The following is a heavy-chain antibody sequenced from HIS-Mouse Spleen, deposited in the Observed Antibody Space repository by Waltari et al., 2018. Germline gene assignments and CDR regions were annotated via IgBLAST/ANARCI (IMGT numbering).Heavy chain of an antibody. Sequence: QVTLRESGPALVKPTQTLTLTCTFSGFSLSTSGMCVIWIRQPPGKDLEWLARIDWDGDKYYSTSLKTRLTISKDTSKNQVVLTMTNMDPVDTATYYCARIAEGYSSGWYAFDYWGQGTLVTVSS. D-gene: IGHD6-19*01. CDR1: GFSLSTSGMC. CDR3: ARIAEGYSSGWYAFDY. V-gene: IGHV2-70*15. CDR2: IDWDGDK. J-gene: IGHJ4*02.